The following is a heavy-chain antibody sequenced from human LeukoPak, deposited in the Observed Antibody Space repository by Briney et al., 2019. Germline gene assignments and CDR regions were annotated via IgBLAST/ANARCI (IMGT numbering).Heavy chain of an antibody. CDR3: ARDATHCSGGTCYDAFDY. Sequence: PGGSLRVSCAAAGFTLTSYWMTWVRQAPGKGLEWVANINRDGSQENYVDSVQGRFTISRDNAKYSLYLQMNSLRVEDTASYYCARDATHCSGGTCYDAFDYWGQAILVSVST. D-gene: IGHD2-15*01. CDR1: GFTLTSYW. J-gene: IGHJ4*02. V-gene: IGHV3-7*01. CDR2: INRDGSQE.